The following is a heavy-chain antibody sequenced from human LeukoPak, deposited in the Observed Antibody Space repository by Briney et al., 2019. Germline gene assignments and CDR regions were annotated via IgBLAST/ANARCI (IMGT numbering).Heavy chain of an antibody. D-gene: IGHD2-2*02. CDR3: ARALQGTSRYKDFDY. CDR2: INHSGST. V-gene: IGHV4-34*01. J-gene: IGHJ4*02. CDR1: GGSFSGYY. Sequence: PSETLSLTCAVYGGSFSGYYWTWIRQPPGKGLEWIGEINHSGSTNYNPSLKSRVTMSVDTSKNQFSLKLSSVTAGDTAVYYCARALQGTSRYKDFDYWGQGTLVTVSS.